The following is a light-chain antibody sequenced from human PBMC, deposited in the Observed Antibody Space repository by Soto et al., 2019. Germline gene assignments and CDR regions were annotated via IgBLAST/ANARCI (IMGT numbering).Light chain of an antibody. CDR3: AAWDDSLNGQRV. CDR1: SSNIGSNT. Sequence: QSVLTQPPSASGTPGQRATISCSGSSSNIGSNTVNWYQQLPGTAPKLLIYSNNQRPSGVPDRFSGSKSGTSASLAISGLQSEDEADYYCAAWDDSLNGQRVFGGGTKLTVL. CDR2: SNN. V-gene: IGLV1-44*01. J-gene: IGLJ3*02.